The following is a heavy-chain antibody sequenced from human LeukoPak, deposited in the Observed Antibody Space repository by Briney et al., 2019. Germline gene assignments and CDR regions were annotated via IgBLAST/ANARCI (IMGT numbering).Heavy chain of an antibody. Sequence: ASVKVSCKASGYTLTGYYLYWVRQAPGPGLEWMGWINTNSGGTNNAQKFHGRGTMTRDTSINTDYMELSRLESDDSAVYYWAREGAGRNDYWGQGNLVTVSS. CDR1: GYTLTGYY. J-gene: IGHJ4*02. CDR2: INTNSGGT. CDR3: AREGAGRNDY. V-gene: IGHV1-2*02. D-gene: IGHD1-1*01.